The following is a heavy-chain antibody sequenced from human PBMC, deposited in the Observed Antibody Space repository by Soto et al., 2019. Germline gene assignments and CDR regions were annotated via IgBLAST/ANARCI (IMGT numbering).Heavy chain of an antibody. CDR3: TPTGPTVIQFDY. CDR1: GFTFSVSA. D-gene: IGHD4-4*01. V-gene: IGHV3-73*02. J-gene: IGHJ4*02. Sequence: EVQLVESGGGLVQPGGSLKLSCAASGFTFSVSAMHWVRQASGKGLEWVGRIRSKANSYATAYAASVKGRFTISRDDSKNTAYLQMNSLKTEDTAVYYCTPTGPTVIQFDYWGQGTLVTVSS. CDR2: IRSKANSYAT.